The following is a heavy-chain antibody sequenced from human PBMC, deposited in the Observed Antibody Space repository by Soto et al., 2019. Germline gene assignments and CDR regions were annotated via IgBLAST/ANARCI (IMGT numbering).Heavy chain of an antibody. CDR2: IYYSGST. CDR1: GGSISSSSYY. V-gene: IGHV4-39*01. CDR3: ARHRDDYGVSRSIPNWFDP. D-gene: IGHD4-17*01. J-gene: IGHJ5*02. Sequence: QLQLQESGPGLVKPSETLSLTCTVSGGSISSSSYYWGWIRQPPGKGLEWIGSIYYSGSTYYNPSLKSRVTISVDTSKNQFSLKLSSVTAADTAVYYCARHRDDYGVSRSIPNWFDPWGQGTLVTVSS.